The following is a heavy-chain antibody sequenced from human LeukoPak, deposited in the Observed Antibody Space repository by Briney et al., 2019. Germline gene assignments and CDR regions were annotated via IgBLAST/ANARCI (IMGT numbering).Heavy chain of an antibody. CDR2: ISYDGSNK. CDR3: ARKGKLRGWVTTFWDYYYYMDV. CDR1: GFTFSSYA. D-gene: IGHD3-16*01. J-gene: IGHJ6*03. Sequence: GGSLRLSCAASGFTFSSYAMHWVRQAPGKGLEWVAVISYDGSNKYYADSVKGRFTISRDNSKNTLYLQMNSLRAEDTAVYYCARKGKLRGWVTTFWDYYYYMDVWGKGTTVTVSS. V-gene: IGHV3-30*04.